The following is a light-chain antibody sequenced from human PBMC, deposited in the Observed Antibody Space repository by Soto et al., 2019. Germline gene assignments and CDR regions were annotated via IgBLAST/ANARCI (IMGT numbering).Light chain of an antibody. CDR3: QQYGSSGT. J-gene: IGKJ1*01. CDR2: AAS. CDR1: QGIRKD. V-gene: IGKV1-6*01. Sequence: AIQMPQSRSSLSACLGERVTTDCWASQGIRKDLGWYQQTPGKAPQLLIYAASSLQSGAPSRFSGSGSGKDSTLTISRLDHEDVAVDYCQQYGSSGTVGQGTKVDIK.